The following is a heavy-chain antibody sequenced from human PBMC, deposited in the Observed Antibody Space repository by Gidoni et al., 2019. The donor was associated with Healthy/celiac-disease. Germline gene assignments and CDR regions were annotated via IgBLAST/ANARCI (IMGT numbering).Heavy chain of an antibody. D-gene: IGHD4-17*01. V-gene: IGHV1-69*04. CDR3: ARGANTDYGDYVEDYLFDY. CDR2: IIPILGIA. Sequence: QVQLVQSGAEVKKPGSSVKVSCKASGGTFSSYAISWVRQAPGQGLEWMGRIIPILGIANCAQKFQGRVTITADKSTSTAYMELSSLRSEDTAVYYCARGANTDYGDYVEDYLFDYWGQGTLVTVSS. CDR1: GGTFSSYA. J-gene: IGHJ4*02.